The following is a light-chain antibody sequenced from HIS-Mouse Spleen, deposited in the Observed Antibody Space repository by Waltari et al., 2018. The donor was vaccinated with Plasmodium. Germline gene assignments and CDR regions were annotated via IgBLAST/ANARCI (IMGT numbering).Light chain of an antibody. V-gene: IGKV3-15*01. CDR3: QQYNNWSFT. CDR2: GAS. J-gene: IGKJ3*01. Sequence: EIVMTQSPATLSVSPGARATLSCRASQSVSSNLAWYQQKPRQAPRLLIYGASTRATGIPARFSGSGSGTEFTLTISSLQSEDFAVYYCQQYNNWSFTFGPGTKVDIK. CDR1: QSVSSN.